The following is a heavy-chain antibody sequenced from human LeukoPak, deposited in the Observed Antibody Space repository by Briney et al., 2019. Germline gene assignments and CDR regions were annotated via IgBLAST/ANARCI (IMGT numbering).Heavy chain of an antibody. CDR2: IIPIFGIA. V-gene: IGHV1-69*04. J-gene: IGHJ4*02. CDR3: ASLGSAAVAGLGTDY. Sequence: SVTVSFKASGGTFSIYAISWVRQAPGQGLEWMGRIIPIFGIANYAQKFQGRGTITADKSTSTAYMELSSLRSEDTAVYYCASLGSAAVAGLGTDYWGQGTLVTVSS. CDR1: GGTFSIYA. D-gene: IGHD6-19*01.